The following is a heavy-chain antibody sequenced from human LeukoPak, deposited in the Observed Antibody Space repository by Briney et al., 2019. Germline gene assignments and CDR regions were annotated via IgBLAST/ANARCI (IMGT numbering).Heavy chain of an antibody. CDR2: IYYSGST. CDR3: ATVVRDDILTGYYIDY. V-gene: IGHV4-59*01. D-gene: IGHD3-9*01. J-gene: IGHJ4*02. Sequence: SETLSLTCTVFGGSISSYYWSWIRQPPGKGLEWIGYIYYSGSTKYNPSFKSRVTISVDTSKNQFSLKLISVTAADTAVYYCATVVRDDILTGYYIDYWGQGTLVTVSS. CDR1: GGSISSYY.